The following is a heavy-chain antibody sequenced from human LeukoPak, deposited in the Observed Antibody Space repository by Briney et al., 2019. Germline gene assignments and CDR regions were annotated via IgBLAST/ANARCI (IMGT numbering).Heavy chain of an antibody. V-gene: IGHV4-59*02. CDR1: GGSVSSYY. J-gene: IGHJ4*02. D-gene: IGHD4-23*01. Sequence: PSETLSLTCTVSGGSVSSYYWSWIRQPPGKGLEWIGYIYYSGSTNYNPSLKSRVTISVDTSKNQFSLKLSPVTAADTAVYYCARGRRKRWGTEIDYWGQGTLVTVSS. CDR2: IYYSGST. CDR3: ARGRRKRWGTEIDY.